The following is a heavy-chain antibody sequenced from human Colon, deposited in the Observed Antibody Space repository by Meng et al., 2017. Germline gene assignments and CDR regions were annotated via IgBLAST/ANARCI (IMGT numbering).Heavy chain of an antibody. J-gene: IGHJ5*02. Sequence: VEVQVSGPGLVKPSQTLSLTCTVSGGSISSGDYYWSWSRQHPGKGLEWIGYFYFSGNTYYNPSLKSRVSISVDTSKNRFSLNLSSVTAADTAVYYCARYFYDSRGVTWFDPWGQGTLVTVSS. D-gene: IGHD3-22*01. CDR1: GGSISSGDYY. CDR3: ARYFYDSRGVTWFDP. CDR2: FYFSGNT. V-gene: IGHV4-31*03.